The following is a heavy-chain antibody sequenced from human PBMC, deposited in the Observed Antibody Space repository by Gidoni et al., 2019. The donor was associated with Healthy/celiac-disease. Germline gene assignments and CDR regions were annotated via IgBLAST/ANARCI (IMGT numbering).Heavy chain of an antibody. CDR3: ARDHARVVVAAEGPAWYFDL. V-gene: IGHV3-30-3*01. Sequence: QVQLVESGGGGVQPGRSLRLSCAASGYTLSSYDMHGVRQAPGKGLEGVAVISYDGSNKYYADSVKGRFTISRDNSKNTLYLQMNSLRAEDTAVYYCARDHARVVVAAEGPAWYFDLWGRGTLVTVSS. D-gene: IGHD2-15*01. CDR2: ISYDGSNK. CDR1: GYTLSSYD. J-gene: IGHJ2*01.